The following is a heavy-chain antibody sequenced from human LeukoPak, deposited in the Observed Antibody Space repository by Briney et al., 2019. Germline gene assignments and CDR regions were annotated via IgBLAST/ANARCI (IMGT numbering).Heavy chain of an antibody. J-gene: IGHJ4*02. Sequence: RTGGSLRLSCAASGFTFSSYAMHWVRQAPGKGLEWVAVISYDGSNKYYADSVKGRFTISRDNSKNTLSLQMNSLRAEDTAVYYCARDSGSSDYFDYWGQGTLVTVSS. V-gene: IGHV3-30-3*01. D-gene: IGHD1-26*01. CDR3: ARDSGSSDYFDY. CDR2: ISYDGSNK. CDR1: GFTFSSYA.